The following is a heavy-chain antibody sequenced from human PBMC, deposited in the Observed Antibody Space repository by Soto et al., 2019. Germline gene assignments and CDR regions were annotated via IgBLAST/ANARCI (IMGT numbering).Heavy chain of an antibody. J-gene: IGHJ4*02. V-gene: IGHV1-2*02. CDR3: ARDRIQLWLDLGY. Sequence: ASVKVSCKASGYTFTGYYMYWVRQAPGQGLEWMGWINPNSGGTNYAQKFQGRVTMTRDTSISTAYMELSRLRSDDTAVYYCARDRIQLWLDLGYWGQGTLVTVSS. CDR1: GYTFTGYY. CDR2: INPNSGGT. D-gene: IGHD5-18*01.